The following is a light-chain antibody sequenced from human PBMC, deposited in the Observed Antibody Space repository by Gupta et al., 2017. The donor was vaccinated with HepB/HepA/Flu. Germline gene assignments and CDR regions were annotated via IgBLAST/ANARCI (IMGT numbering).Light chain of an antibody. J-gene: IGKJ1*01. CDR2: DAS. V-gene: IGKV3-15*01. CDR1: QSVRRN. Sequence: EMVMTQSPAILSVSPGERATLSCRTSQSVRRNLAWYQQKPGQSPRLLIYDASTRDTGVQGRFSGSGSGKDLTLTINSRRSEDFARYYCQQYNNWPPGTFGQGTKVEIK. CDR3: QQYNNWPPGT.